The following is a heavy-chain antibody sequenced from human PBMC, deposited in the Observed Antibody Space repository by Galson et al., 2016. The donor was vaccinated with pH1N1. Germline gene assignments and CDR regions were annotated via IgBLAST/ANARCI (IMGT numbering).Heavy chain of an antibody. CDR2: IIPIYGTA. Sequence: SVKVSCKASGGSFAKYAVSWVRQAPGQGLEWMGRIIPIYGTANYAQKFQGRVTITADEYTSTVYMKLNSLISEHTAIYYCARPGRTETTEEGFAWGYGMDVWGNRTTVSVSS. D-gene: IGHD1-1*01. CDR1: GGSFAKYA. J-gene: IGHJ6*04. CDR3: ARPGRTETTEEGFAWGYGMDV. V-gene: IGHV1-69*13.